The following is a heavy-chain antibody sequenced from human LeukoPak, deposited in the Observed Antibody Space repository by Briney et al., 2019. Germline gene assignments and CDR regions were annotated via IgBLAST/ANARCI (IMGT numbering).Heavy chain of an antibody. CDR1: GYSFTNYW. D-gene: IGHD6-13*01. Sequence: GESLKISCKGSGYSFTNYWIGWVRQMPGKGLEWMGIIYPGDSDTRYSPSFQGQVTISADKSISIAYLQWSSLRASDTAMYYCARSDDISAATTDYWGQGTLVTVSS. J-gene: IGHJ4*02. CDR2: IYPGDSDT. CDR3: ARSDDISAATTDY. V-gene: IGHV5-51*01.